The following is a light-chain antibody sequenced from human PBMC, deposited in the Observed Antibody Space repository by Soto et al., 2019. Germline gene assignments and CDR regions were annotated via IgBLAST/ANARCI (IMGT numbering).Light chain of an antibody. CDR2: GAS. J-gene: IGKJ3*01. Sequence: EIVMTQSPATLSVSPGERATLSRRASQSVSSNLAWYQQKPGQAPRLLIYGASSRATGVPDRFSASGSGTDFTLTISRLEPEDFAVYYCQQYGRSPFTFGPGTKVDIK. CDR1: QSVSSN. V-gene: IGKV3-20*01. CDR3: QQYGRSPFT.